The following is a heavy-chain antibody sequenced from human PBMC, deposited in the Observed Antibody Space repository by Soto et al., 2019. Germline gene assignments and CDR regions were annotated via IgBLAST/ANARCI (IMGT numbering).Heavy chain of an antibody. CDR2: IYYSGST. V-gene: IGHV4-31*03. D-gene: IGHD6-19*01. J-gene: IGHJ2*01. Sequence: QVQLQESGPGLVKPSQTLSLTCTVSGASISSGGYYWNWIRQHPGKGLEWIGYIYYSGSTYYNPSLKSRVTISVDTSKNEFSLKLSSVTAADTAVYYCARDGRVRGIAVAGRFWYFDLWGRGTPVTVSS. CDR3: ARDGRVRGIAVAGRFWYFDL. CDR1: GASISSGGYY.